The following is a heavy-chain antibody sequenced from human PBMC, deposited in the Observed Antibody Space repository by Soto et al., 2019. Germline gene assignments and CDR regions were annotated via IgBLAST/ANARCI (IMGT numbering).Heavy chain of an antibody. CDR3: ARHHCSGGSCYFDY. CDR1: GFTFSSYE. J-gene: IGHJ4*02. V-gene: IGHV3-48*03. D-gene: IGHD2-15*01. CDR2: ISSSGSTI. Sequence: GGSLRLSCAASGFTFSSYEMNWVRQAPGKGLEWVSYISSSGSTIYYADSVKGRFTISRDNAKNSLYLQMNSLRAEDTAVYYCARHHCSGGSCYFDYWGQGTLVTVSS.